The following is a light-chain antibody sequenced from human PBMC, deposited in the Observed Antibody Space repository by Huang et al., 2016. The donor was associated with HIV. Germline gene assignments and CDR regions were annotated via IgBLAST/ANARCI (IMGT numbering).Light chain of an antibody. CDR3: QQYNDWPPMYT. CDR1: KTVSSN. J-gene: IGKJ2*01. V-gene: IGKV3D-15*01. Sequence: EIVLTQSPAILSVSPGERATLACTASKTVSSNLAWYQHKPGQAPRLCFYAASTRATGITARFSGSGCGTEFTLTITSLRSEDFAVYYCQQYNDWPPMYTFGQGTKVEIK. CDR2: AAS.